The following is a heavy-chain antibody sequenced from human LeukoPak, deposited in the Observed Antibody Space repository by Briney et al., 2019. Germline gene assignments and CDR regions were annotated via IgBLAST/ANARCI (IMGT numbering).Heavy chain of an antibody. J-gene: IGHJ4*02. Sequence: PSETLSLTCTVSGGSISSGSYYWCWIRQPPGKGLEWIGSIYYSGSTYYNPSLKSRVTISVDTSKNQFSLKLSSVTAADTAVYYCARQPLKGSPYYFDYWGQGTLVTVSS. D-gene: IGHD2-15*01. V-gene: IGHV4-39*01. CDR2: IYYSGST. CDR1: GGSISSGSYY. CDR3: ARQPLKGSPYYFDY.